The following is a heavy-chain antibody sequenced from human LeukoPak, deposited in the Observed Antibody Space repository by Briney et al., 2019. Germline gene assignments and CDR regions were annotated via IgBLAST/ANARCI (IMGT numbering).Heavy chain of an antibody. J-gene: IGHJ4*02. V-gene: IGHV5-51*01. CDR3: ARHRGDYVWGSYRDRYFDY. Sequence: EESLKISCKGSGYSFTSQWIGWVRQMPGKGLEWMGIIYPGDSDTRYSPTFQGQVTISADKSISTAYLQCSSLKASDTAMYYCARHRGDYVWGSYRDRYFDYWGQGTLVTVSS. CDR1: GYSFTSQW. D-gene: IGHD3-16*02. CDR2: IYPGDSDT.